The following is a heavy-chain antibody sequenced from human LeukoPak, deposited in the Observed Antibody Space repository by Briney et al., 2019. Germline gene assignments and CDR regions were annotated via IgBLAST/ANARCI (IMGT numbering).Heavy chain of an antibody. CDR3: ARDKDVGATLLDY. V-gene: IGHV3-30*04. CDR2: ISYDGTKI. D-gene: IGHD1-26*01. J-gene: IGHJ4*02. Sequence: GGSLRLSCVASGLTFNIYAMYWVRQAPGKELEWLAAISYDGTKIYYADSVKGRFTISRDNAKNSLYLQMSSLRAEDTAVYYCARDKDVGATLLDYWAREPWSPSPQ. CDR1: GLTFNIYA.